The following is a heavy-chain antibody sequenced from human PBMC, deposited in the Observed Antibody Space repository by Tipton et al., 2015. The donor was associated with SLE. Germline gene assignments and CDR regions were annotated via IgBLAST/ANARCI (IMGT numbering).Heavy chain of an antibody. J-gene: IGHJ4*02. Sequence: TLSLTCTVAGGSIDGHYWSWFRQPPGKGLEWIGYIYYSGSTDYNPSLKSRVTISIDTSKNQFSLKLKSVTAADTAVYYCAMSSGRYWGAFDYWGQGTLVTVSS. CDR2: IYYSGST. V-gene: IGHV4-59*11. D-gene: IGHD1-26*01. CDR3: AMSSGRYWGAFDY. CDR1: GGSIDGHY.